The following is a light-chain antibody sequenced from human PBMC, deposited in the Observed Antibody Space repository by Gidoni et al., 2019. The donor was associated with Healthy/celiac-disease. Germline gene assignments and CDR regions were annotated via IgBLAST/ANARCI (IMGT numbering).Light chain of an antibody. CDR1: SSDVGGYNY. V-gene: IGLV2-11*01. Sequence: QSALTQPRSVSGSPGQSVTISCTGTSSDVGGYNYVSWSQLHPGKAPKLMIYDVNKRPSGVPERFSGSKSGNTASLIISGLQADDEADYYCCSYGGSYTWVFGGGTKLTVL. CDR3: CSYGGSYTWV. CDR2: DVN. J-gene: IGLJ3*02.